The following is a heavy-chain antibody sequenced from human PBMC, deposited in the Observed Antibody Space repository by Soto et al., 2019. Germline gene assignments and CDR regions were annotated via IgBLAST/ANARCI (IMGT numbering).Heavy chain of an antibody. CDR3: ARELEVAGNPYLGY. Sequence: ASVKVSCKASGYTFISYGISWVRQAPGQGLEWMGWISTYNGNTNYAQNFQGRVTMTTDTSTSTVYMELRRLRADDTATYYCARELEVAGNPYLGYWGRGTLVTVSS. V-gene: IGHV1-18*01. CDR2: ISTYNGNT. J-gene: IGHJ4*02. CDR1: GYTFISYG. D-gene: IGHD6-19*01.